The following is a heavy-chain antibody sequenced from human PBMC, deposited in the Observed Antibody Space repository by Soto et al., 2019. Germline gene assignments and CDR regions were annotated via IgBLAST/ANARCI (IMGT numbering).Heavy chain of an antibody. CDR2: ISSSSSYI. V-gene: IGHV3-21*01. Sequence: GGSLRLSCAASGFTFSSYSMNWVRQAPGKGLEWVSSISSSSSYIYYADSVKGRFTISRDNAKNSLYLQMNSLRAEDTAVYYCARDLAGDYIWGSYTDAFDIWGRGTMVTVSS. D-gene: IGHD3-16*01. J-gene: IGHJ3*02. CDR3: ARDLAGDYIWGSYTDAFDI. CDR1: GFTFSSYS.